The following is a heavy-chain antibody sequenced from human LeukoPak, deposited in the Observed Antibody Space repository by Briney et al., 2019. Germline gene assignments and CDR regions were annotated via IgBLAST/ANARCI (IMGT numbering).Heavy chain of an antibody. CDR1: GGSISSSRYF. CDR3: ARLGRERQGPYFDY. V-gene: IGHV4-39*07. J-gene: IGHJ4*02. Sequence: SSETLSLTCTVSGGSISSSRYFWGWIRQPPGKGLEWFGSVFYTGITEYNPSLKSRVTISVDTAKNQFSLKVRSVTAADTAVYYCARLGRERQGPYFDYWGQGILVTVSS. D-gene: IGHD1-26*01. CDR2: VFYTGIT.